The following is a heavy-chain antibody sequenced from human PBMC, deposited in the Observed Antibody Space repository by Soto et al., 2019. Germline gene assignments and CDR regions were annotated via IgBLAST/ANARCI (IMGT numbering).Heavy chain of an antibody. CDR2: TFYSGST. J-gene: IGHJ6*03. CDR3: ARYIAPSYMDA. V-gene: IGHV4-30-4*01. Sequence: PSETLSLTCTVSGGSIGSGNSYWTWICQPPGKGLEWIGYTFYSGSTYYNPSLKSRVTISVDTSKTQFSLKLSLVTGADTAMYYCARYIAPSYMDAWGKGSTLPISS. D-gene: IGHD6-13*01. CDR1: GGSIGSGNSY.